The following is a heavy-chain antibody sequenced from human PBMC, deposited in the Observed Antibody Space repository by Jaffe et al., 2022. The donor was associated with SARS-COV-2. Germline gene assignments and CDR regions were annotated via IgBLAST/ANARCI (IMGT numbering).Heavy chain of an antibody. CDR3: AKDNYYVPGSYYFYGMDV. J-gene: IGHJ6*02. CDR1: GFVFMTHA. V-gene: IGHV3-23*04. Sequence: QVVESGGGLVQPGGSLRLSCVGSGFVFMTHAMNWVRQAPGKGLEWVSGISGTGGTTYYADSVKGRFTMSRDNSKNTVYLQMNSLRVEDTALYYCAKDNYYVPGSYYFYGMDVWGQGTTVTVSS. D-gene: IGHD3-10*02. CDR2: ISGTGGTT.